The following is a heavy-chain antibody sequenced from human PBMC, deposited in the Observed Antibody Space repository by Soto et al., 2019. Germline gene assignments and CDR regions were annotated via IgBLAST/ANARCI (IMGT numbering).Heavy chain of an antibody. CDR1: GGSISSYY. CDR3: ARGGFGELSYYFDY. D-gene: IGHD3-10*01. CDR2: IYYSGST. Sequence: SETLSLTCTVSGGSISSYYWSWIRQPPGKGLEWIGYIYYSGSTNYNPSLKSRVTISVDTSKNQFSLKLSSVTAADTAVYYCARGGFGELSYYFDYWGQGTLVNVSS. J-gene: IGHJ4*02. V-gene: IGHV4-59*01.